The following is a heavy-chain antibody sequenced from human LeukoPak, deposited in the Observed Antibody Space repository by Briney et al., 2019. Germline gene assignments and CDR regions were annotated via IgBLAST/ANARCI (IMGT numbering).Heavy chain of an antibody. D-gene: IGHD2-15*01. CDR1: GYTFTSYD. J-gene: IGHJ4*02. V-gene: IGHV1-8*01. CDR3: ASSRYCSGGSCYSAFDY. Sequence: ASVKVSCKASGYTFTSYDINWVRQATGQGLEWMGGMNPNSGNTVYAQKFQGRVTMTRNTSISTAYMELSSLRSEDTAVYYCASSRYCSGGSCYSAFDYWGQGTLVTVSS. CDR2: MNPNSGNT.